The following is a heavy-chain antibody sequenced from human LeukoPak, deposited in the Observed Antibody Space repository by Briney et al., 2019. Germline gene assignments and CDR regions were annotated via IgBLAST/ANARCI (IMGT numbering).Heavy chain of an antibody. CDR2: ISSGSSTI. Sequence: PGGSLRLSCAAPGFTFSDCYMSWIRQAPGKGPEWVSSISSGSSTIYYADSVKGRFTISRDNAKNSLYLQMTSLRAEDTAVYYCARGSGKITIFGVPYWGQGTLVTVSS. CDR1: GFTFSDCY. J-gene: IGHJ4*02. V-gene: IGHV3-11*04. CDR3: ARGSGKITIFGVPY. D-gene: IGHD3-3*01.